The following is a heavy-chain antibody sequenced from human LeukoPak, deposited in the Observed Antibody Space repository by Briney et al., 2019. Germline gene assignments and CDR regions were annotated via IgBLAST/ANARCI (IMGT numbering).Heavy chain of an antibody. D-gene: IGHD6-6*01. CDR1: GVTVSNNY. J-gene: IGHJ4*02. V-gene: IGHV3-66*01. CDR2: IYSGGST. Sequence: PHGESLKISCAASGVTVSNNYMNWVRQAPGKGLEWVSLIYSGGSTYYADSVKGRFTISRDNSKNTLYLQMNSLRAEDTAVYYCARDPPAVAANTYGWGQGTLVTVSS. CDR3: ARDPPAVAANTYG.